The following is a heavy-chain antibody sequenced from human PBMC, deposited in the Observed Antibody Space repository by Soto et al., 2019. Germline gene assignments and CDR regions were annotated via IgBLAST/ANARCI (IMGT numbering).Heavy chain of an antibody. V-gene: IGHV3-21*03. Sequence: EVQLVESGGGLVKPGGSLRLSCVASGFAFSGYSMNWVRQTPGTGLEWLSNISSSSGSMSHADSLQGRFTISRDNGKNSLYLQLSNLRIEDTGVYFCVRDAGFYDESGQKRYYGMDVWGRGTTVIVSS. J-gene: IGHJ6*02. CDR1: GFAFSGYS. CDR2: ISSSSGSM. D-gene: IGHD3-16*01. CDR3: VRDAGFYDESGQKRYYGMDV.